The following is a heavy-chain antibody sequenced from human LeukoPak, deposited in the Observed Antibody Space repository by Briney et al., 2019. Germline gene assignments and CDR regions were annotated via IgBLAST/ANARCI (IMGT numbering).Heavy chain of an antibody. D-gene: IGHD3-3*01. J-gene: IGHJ4*02. CDR2: INHSGRT. CDR3: AGHGSRRYYDFWSGYPDY. Sequence: KTSETLSVTCAVYGGSFSGHYWSWIRQPPGKGLEWIGEINHSGRTNYNPSLKSRVTISVDTSKNQFSLKLSSVTAADTAVYYCAGHGSRRYYDFWSGYPDYWGQGTLVTVSS. CDR1: GGSFSGHY. V-gene: IGHV4-34*01.